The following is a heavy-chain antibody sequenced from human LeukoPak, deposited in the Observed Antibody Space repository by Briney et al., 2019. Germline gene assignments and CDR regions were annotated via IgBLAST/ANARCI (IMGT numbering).Heavy chain of an antibody. CDR3: ARERIIPHYDILTGPNTRGYYYYMDV. CDR2: IKQDGSEK. J-gene: IGHJ6*03. CDR1: GFTFSSYW. D-gene: IGHD3-9*01. V-gene: IGHV3-7*01. Sequence: GGSLRLSCAASGFTFSSYWMSWVRQAPGKGLEWVANIKQDGSEKYYVDSVKGRFTISRDNAKNSLYLQMNSLRAEDTAVYYCARERIIPHYDILTGPNTRGYYYYMDVWGKGTTVTVSS.